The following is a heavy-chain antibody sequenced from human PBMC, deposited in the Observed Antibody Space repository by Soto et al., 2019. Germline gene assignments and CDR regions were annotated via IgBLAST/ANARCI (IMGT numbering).Heavy chain of an antibody. CDR3: ARDNSGYDFAHPGFPEDY. Sequence: GGSLRLSCAASGFTFSSYSMNWVRQAPGKGLEWVSSISSSSSYIYYADSVKGRFTISRDNAKNSLYLQMNSLRAEDTAVYYFARDNSGYDFAHPGFPEDYWGQGTLVTVSS. J-gene: IGHJ4*02. V-gene: IGHV3-21*01. CDR2: ISSSSSYI. D-gene: IGHD5-12*01. CDR1: GFTFSSYS.